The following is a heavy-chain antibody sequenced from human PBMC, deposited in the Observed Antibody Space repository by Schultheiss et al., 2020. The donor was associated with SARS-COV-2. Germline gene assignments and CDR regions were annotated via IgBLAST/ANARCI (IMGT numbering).Heavy chain of an antibody. CDR1: GGSLTGYY. J-gene: IGHJ4*02. CDR3: ARPPCDSTTLALDY. D-gene: IGHD2/OR15-2a*01. Sequence: SETLSLTCTVSGGSLTGYYWSWIRQPPGKGLEWIGYIYYSGSTYYNPSLKSRVTISVDTSKNQFSLKLSSVTAADTAVYYCARPPCDSTTLALDYWGQGTLVTVSS. CDR2: IYYSGST. V-gene: IGHV4-59*08.